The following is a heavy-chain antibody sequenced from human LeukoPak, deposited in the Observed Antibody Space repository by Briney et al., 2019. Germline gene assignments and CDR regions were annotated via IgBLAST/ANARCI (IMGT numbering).Heavy chain of an antibody. D-gene: IGHD2-2*01. CDR1: GGSISSSNW. CDR3: AKIFCSSVTCYFDL. J-gene: IGHJ4*02. CDR2: MSSHSGTA. V-gene: IGHV4-4*02. Sequence: SGTLSLTCVVSGGSISSSNWWTWVRQPPGKGLEWIGEMSSHSGTANYSPSLIRRVTISMDKSNNQFSLRLSSVTAADTAVYYCAKIFCSSVTCYFDLWGPGTLVTVSS.